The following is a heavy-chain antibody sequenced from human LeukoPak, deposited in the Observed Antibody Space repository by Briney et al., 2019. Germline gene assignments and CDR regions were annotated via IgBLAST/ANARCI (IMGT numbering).Heavy chain of an antibody. V-gene: IGHV4-34*01. D-gene: IGHD2-2*01. J-gene: IGHJ5*02. CDR1: GGSFSGYY. CDR3: ARGRPRYCSSTSCYTWSLWFDP. CDR2: INHSGST. Sequence: PSETLSLTCAVYGGSFSGYYWSWIRQPPGKGLEWIGEINHSGSTNYNPSLKSRVTISVDTSKNQFSLKLSSVTAADTAVYYCARGRPRYCSSTSCYTWSLWFDPWGQGTLVTVSS.